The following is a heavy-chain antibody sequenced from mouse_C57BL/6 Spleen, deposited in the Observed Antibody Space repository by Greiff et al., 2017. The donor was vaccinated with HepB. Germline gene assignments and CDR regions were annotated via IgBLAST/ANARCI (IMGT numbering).Heavy chain of an antibody. V-gene: IGHV7-1*01. CDR1: GFTFSDFY. D-gene: IGHD1-1*01. Sequence: EVQRVESGGGLVQSGRSLRLSCATSGFTFSDFYMEWVRQAPGKGLEWIAASRNKANDYTTEYSASVKGRFIVSRDTSQSILYLQMNALRAEDTAIYYCARDAYGSRGVYWYFDVWGTGTTVTVSS. J-gene: IGHJ1*03. CDR3: ARDAYGSRGVYWYFDV. CDR2: SRNKANDYTT.